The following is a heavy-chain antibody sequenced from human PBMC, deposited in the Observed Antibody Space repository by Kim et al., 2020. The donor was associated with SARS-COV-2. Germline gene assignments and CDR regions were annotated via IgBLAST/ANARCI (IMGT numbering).Heavy chain of an antibody. D-gene: IGHD3-16*01. V-gene: IGHV3-7*01. CDR3: ATSYSDYEDY. Sequence: GGSLRLSCEASGLILRNFWMSWVRQAPGRGLEWVASIKQDGSQKNYVDSVKGRFTISRDNAKNSLYLQMDSLRAEDMALYYCATSYSDYEDYWGQGTLVTVSS. CDR2: IKQDGSQK. J-gene: IGHJ4*02. CDR1: GLILRNFW.